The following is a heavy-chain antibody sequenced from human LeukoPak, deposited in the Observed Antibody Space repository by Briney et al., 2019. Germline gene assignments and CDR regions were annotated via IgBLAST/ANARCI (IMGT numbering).Heavy chain of an antibody. CDR2: ISGSGGST. J-gene: IGHJ4*02. Sequence: PGGSLRLSCAASGFTFSSYAMSWVRQAPGKGLVWVSAISGSGGSTYYADSVKGRFTISRDNSKNTLYLQMNSLRAEDTAVYYCAKNPLLWFGPPSEYYFDYWGQGTLVTVSS. D-gene: IGHD3-10*01. V-gene: IGHV3-23*01. CDR1: GFTFSSYA. CDR3: AKNPLLWFGPPSEYYFDY.